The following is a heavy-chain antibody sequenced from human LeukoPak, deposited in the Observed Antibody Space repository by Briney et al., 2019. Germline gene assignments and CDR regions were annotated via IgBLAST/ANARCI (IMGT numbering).Heavy chain of an antibody. J-gene: IGHJ6*03. V-gene: IGHV4-4*07. D-gene: IGHD2-2*01. Sequence: SETLSLTCTVSGGSIRGYYWSWIRQPAGKGLEWIGRIYTSGSTNYNPSLKSRVTMSVDTSKNQFSLKLSSVTAADTAVYYCAREGSYCSSTSCYVYYYYMDVWGKGTTVTVSS. CDR3: AREGSYCSSTSCYVYYYYMDV. CDR2: IYTSGST. CDR1: GGSIRGYY.